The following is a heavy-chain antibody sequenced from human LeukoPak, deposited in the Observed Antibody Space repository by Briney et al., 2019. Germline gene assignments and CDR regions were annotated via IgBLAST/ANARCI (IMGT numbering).Heavy chain of an antibody. J-gene: IGHJ4*02. D-gene: IGHD2-15*01. Sequence: GGSLRHSCAASGLKFSYYWMTWVRQAPGKGLQWLANIKESGSEKYYVDSVKGRFTISRDNADNLVYLQMNSLRVEDTAVYYCARGWGEKGRCRGGTCNNPQFDYWGQGILVTVSS. CDR2: IKESGSEK. CDR1: GLKFSYYW. CDR3: ARGWGEKGRCRGGTCNNPQFDY. V-gene: IGHV3-7*01.